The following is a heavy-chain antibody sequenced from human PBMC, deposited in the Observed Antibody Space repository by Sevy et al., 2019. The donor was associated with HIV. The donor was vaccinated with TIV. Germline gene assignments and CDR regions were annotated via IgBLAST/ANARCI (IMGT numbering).Heavy chain of an antibody. Sequence: GGSLRLSCAASGFTFSSYWMHWVRQAPGKGLVWVSRINSDGSSPSYADSVKGRFTISRDNAKNTLYLQMNSLRAEDTAVYYCAREGLLWFGELLYYYYYYGMDVWGQGTTVTVSS. D-gene: IGHD3-10*01. J-gene: IGHJ6*02. V-gene: IGHV3-74*01. CDR1: GFTFSSYW. CDR3: AREGLLWFGELLYYYYYYGMDV. CDR2: INSDGSSP.